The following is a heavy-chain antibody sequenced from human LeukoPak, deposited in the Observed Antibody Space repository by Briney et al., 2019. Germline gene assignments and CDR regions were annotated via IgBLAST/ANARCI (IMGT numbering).Heavy chain of an antibody. CDR1: GDSVSSNSAA. D-gene: IGHD7-27*01. V-gene: IGHV6-1*01. Sequence: SQTLSLTCAISGDSVSSNSAAWNWIRQSPSRGLESLGRTYYRSKWYNGYAVSVNTRITINPDTSKNQYSLQLNSMTPEDTAVYYCARDPTGDVGFDYWGQGTLVTVSS. CDR3: ARDPTGDVGFDY. CDR2: TYYRSKWYN. J-gene: IGHJ4*02.